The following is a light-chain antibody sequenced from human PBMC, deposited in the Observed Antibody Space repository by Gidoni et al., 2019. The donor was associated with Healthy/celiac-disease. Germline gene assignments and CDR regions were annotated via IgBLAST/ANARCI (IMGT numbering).Light chain of an antibody. Sequence: QSALTQPAPVYGSPAQSITISCTGTSSDVGGYSNVSGDQHHPGKAPNLMIYDVSNRPSCVSNRFSGSKSGNTASLTISGLQTEDEADYYCSSYTSSSTPYVFGTGTKVTVL. CDR2: DVS. CDR1: SSDVGGYSN. CDR3: SSYTSSSTPYV. V-gene: IGLV2-14*03. J-gene: IGLJ1*01.